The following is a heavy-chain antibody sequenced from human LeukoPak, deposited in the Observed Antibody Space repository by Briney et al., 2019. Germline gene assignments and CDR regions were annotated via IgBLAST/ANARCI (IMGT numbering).Heavy chain of an antibody. Sequence: GGSLRLSCAASGFTFSDYYMSWIRQAPGKGLEWVSYISSSGSTIYYPDSVKGRFTICRDNAKNSLYLQMNSLTAEDTAVYYCARDIPPYYRNDYWGQGTLVTVSS. J-gene: IGHJ4*02. CDR3: ARDIPPYYRNDY. V-gene: IGHV3-11*01. CDR2: ISSSGSTI. CDR1: GFTFSDYY. D-gene: IGHD1-26*01.